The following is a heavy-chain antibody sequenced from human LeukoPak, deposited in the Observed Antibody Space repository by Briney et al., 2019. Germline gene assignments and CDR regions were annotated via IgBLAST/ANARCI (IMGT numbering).Heavy chain of an antibody. D-gene: IGHD6-19*01. Sequence: QPGRSLRLSCAASGFSFKDYNMHWVRQAPGKGLEWVAVITYDGSNKYYTDSVKGRFTISRDNSESTLYLQMNSLRAEDTAVYYCAKVRWDNSGWYYLDYWGQGTLVTVSS. CDR2: ITYDGSNK. CDR1: GFSFKDYN. CDR3: AKVRWDNSGWYYLDY. J-gene: IGHJ4*02. V-gene: IGHV3-30*18.